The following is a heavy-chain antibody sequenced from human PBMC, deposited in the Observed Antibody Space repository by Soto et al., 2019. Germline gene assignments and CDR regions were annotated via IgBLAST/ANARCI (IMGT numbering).Heavy chain of an antibody. CDR3: ASYREQLVLYGMDV. CDR2: ISAYNGNT. V-gene: IGHV1-18*01. D-gene: IGHD6-13*01. CDR1: GYTFTSYV. J-gene: IGHJ6*02. Sequence: QVQLVQSGAEVKKPGVSVKVSFKASGYTFTSYVISWVRQAPGQGLEWMGWISAYNGNTNYAQKLQGRVTMTTDTSTSTAYMELRSLRSDDTAVYYCASYREQLVLYGMDVWGQGTTVTVSS.